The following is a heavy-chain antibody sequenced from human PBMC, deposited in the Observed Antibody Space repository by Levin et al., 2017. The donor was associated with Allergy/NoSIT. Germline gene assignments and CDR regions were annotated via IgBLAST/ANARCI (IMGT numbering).Heavy chain of an antibody. CDR2: TYSGAGI. Sequence: GASVKVSCAASGFTVSSNHMSWVRQAPGKGLEWVSGTYSGAGIYYADSVKGRFTISGDNSKNTLYLQMNGLRAEDTAVYYCARLIRDYGDYKGYYFDYWGQGTLVTVSS. J-gene: IGHJ4*02. CDR3: ARLIRDYGDYKGYYFDY. CDR1: GFTVSSNH. V-gene: IGHV3-53*01. D-gene: IGHD4-17*01.